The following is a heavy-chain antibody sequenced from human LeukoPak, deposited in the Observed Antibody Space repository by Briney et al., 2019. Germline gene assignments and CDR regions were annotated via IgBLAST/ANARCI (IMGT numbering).Heavy chain of an antibody. V-gene: IGHV3-21*01. D-gene: IGHD3-22*01. J-gene: IGHJ4*02. CDR1: GFTFSSYS. Sequence: GGSLRLSCAASGFTFSSYSMNWVRQAPGNGLEWVSSISSSSSYIYYADSVKGRFTISRDNAKNSLYLQMNSLRAEDTAVYYCARVFDYYDSSGYYRPFDYWGQGTLVTVSS. CDR3: ARVFDYYDSSGYYRPFDY. CDR2: ISSSSSYI.